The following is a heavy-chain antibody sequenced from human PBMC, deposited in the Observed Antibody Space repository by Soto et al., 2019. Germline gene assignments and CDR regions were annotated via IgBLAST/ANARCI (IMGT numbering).Heavy chain of an antibody. V-gene: IGHV1-69*13. CDR1: GGTFSSYA. CDR3: ASLNSYGSYYFDY. Sequence: SVKVSCKASGGTFSSYAISWVRQAPGQGLEWMGGIIPIFGTANYAQKFQGRVTITADESTSAAYMELSSLRSEDTAVYYCASLNSYGSYYFDYWGQGTLVTVSS. D-gene: IGHD5-18*01. J-gene: IGHJ4*02. CDR2: IIPIFGTA.